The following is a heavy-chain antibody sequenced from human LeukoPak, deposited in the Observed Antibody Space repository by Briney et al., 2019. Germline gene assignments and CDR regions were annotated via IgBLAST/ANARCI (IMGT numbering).Heavy chain of an antibody. CDR1: GFTFSRFA. CDR2: VRDSGTST. CDR3: ATYSSLNRREFQY. Sequence: GGSLRLSCAASGFTFSRFAMSWVRQAPGKGLEWVSTVRDSGTSTYYRDSVKGRFTISRDNSKNTLYLQMNSLRAEDTAVYYCATYSSLNRREFQYWGQGTLLTVSS. V-gene: IGHV3-23*01. J-gene: IGHJ1*01. D-gene: IGHD3-22*01.